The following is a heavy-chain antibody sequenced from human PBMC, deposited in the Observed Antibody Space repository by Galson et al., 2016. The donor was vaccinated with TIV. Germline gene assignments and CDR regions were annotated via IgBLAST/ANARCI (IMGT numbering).Heavy chain of an antibody. D-gene: IGHD3-22*01. J-gene: IGHJ4*02. CDR3: ARAYYYDSSSYYFGY. V-gene: IGHV1-2*06. CDR2: IHPNSGAT. CDR1: GYMFTDYF. Sequence: SVKVSCKASGYMFTDYFIHWVRQAPGQGLEWMGRIHPNSGATDYAQKFQGRVTMTRDTSISTAYMELSRLTYDDTAVYYCARAYYYDSSSYYFGYRGQGTPVTVPS.